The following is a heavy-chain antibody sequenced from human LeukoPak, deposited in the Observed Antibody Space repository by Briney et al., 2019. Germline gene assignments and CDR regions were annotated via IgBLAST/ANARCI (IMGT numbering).Heavy chain of an antibody. CDR2: ISGGGETT. V-gene: IGHV3-23*01. J-gene: IGHJ4*02. D-gene: IGHD4-17*01. CDR1: GFTFNNYA. Sequence: GGSLRLSCAASGFTFNNYAMNWVRQAPGKGLEWVSSISGGGETTYYADSAKGRFTISRDNSQNTLYLQMNSLRAEDTAVYYCARDFADYVGYFFFDYWGQGTLVTVSS. CDR3: ARDFADYVGYFFFDY.